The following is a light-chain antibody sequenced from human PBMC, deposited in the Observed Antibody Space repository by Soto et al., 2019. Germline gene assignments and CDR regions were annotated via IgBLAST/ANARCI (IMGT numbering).Light chain of an antibody. CDR1: QRVSNY. J-gene: IGKJ5*01. CDR3: QHGGT. CDR2: DAS. V-gene: IGKV3-11*01. Sequence: EIFFTQVSATLSLFPGERATVPFKARQRVSNYLGWYQQKPGQAPRLLIYDASNRATGIPARFSGTGSGTDFTLTISSLEPEDFAVYYCQHGGTFGQGTRLEIK.